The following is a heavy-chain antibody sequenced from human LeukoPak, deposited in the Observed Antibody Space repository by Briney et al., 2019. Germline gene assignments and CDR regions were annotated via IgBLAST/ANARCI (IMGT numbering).Heavy chain of an antibody. D-gene: IGHD1-1*01. Sequence: ASVKVSCKASGGTFSSYAISWVRQAPGQGLEWMGGIIPIFGTANYAQKFQGRVTITADESTSTAYMELSSLRSEDTAVYYCARGGPPPLGRTTGTTYYYYYYMVVWGKGTTVTVSS. J-gene: IGHJ6*03. CDR1: GGTFSSYA. CDR2: IIPIFGTA. CDR3: ARGGPPPLGRTTGTTYYYYYYMVV. V-gene: IGHV1-69*01.